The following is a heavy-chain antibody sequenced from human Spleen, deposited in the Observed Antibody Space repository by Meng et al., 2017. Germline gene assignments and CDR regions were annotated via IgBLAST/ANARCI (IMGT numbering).Heavy chain of an antibody. CDR3: ARPRGYSGYDFDY. D-gene: IGHD5-12*01. V-gene: IGHV3-21*01. CDR2: ISSSSSYI. CDR1: WFTFSSYS. Sequence: VLLVESGGGVVQPGRSLRLSCAASWFTFSSYSMNWVRQAPGKGLEWVSSISSSSSYIYYADSVKGRFTISRDNAKNSLYLQMNSLRAEDTAVYYCARPRGYSGYDFDYWGLGTLVTASS. J-gene: IGHJ4*02.